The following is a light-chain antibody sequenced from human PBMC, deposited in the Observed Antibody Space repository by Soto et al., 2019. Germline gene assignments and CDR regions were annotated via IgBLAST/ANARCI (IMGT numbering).Light chain of an antibody. J-gene: IGKJ1*01. CDR2: KAS. Sequence: IQMTQSPSTLSASVGDRVTITCRASQSISSWLAWYQQKPGKAPKLLIYKASSLESGVPSRFSGSGSGTEFTLTISSLQPDDFATYYCQQYNSYSTKFGQGTKVDIK. CDR1: QSISSW. V-gene: IGKV1-5*03. CDR3: QQYNSYSTK.